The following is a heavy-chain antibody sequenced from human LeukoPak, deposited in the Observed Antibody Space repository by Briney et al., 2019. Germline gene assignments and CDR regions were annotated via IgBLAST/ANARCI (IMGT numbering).Heavy chain of an antibody. CDR3: ARVFEEYSWVVITTNYFDY. Sequence: GGSLRLSCAASGFTFSSYAMHWVRQAPGKGLEWVAVISYDGSNKYYADSVKGRFTISRDNSKNTLYLQMNSLRAEDTAVYHCARVFEEYSWVVITTNYFDYWGQGTLVTVSS. CDR2: ISYDGSNK. D-gene: IGHD3-22*01. V-gene: IGHV3-30-3*01. J-gene: IGHJ4*02. CDR1: GFTFSSYA.